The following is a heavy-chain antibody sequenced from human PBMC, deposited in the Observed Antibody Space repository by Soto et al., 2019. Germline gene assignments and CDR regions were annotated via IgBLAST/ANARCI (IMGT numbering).Heavy chain of an antibody. CDR2: IIPILGIA. D-gene: IGHD1-1*01. CDR3: ARDPVPSASSYWYFDL. V-gene: IGHV1-69*08. Sequence: QVQLVQSGAEVKKPGSSVKVSCKASGGTFSSYTISWVRQAPGQGLEWMGRIIPILGIANYAQRFQGRVTITADKSMSAAGVELSSLRTQGRAVYYCARDPVPSASSYWYFDLWGRGTLVT. J-gene: IGHJ2*01. CDR1: GGTFSSYT.